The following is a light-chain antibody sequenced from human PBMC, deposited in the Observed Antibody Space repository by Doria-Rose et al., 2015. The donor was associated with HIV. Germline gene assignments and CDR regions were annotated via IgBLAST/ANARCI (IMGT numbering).Light chain of an antibody. J-gene: IGLJ1*01. Sequence: QSVLIQPPSASGTPGQRVITSCSGFNSYFGSDFVYRHQLLPGTPPKVLIYGNNQRPSGVPDRFSGSKSGASAFLAISGLRSEDEGDYYCAAWDGSLRGPYVFGTGTKVAVL. CDR2: GNN. CDR1: NSYFGSDF. CDR3: AAWDGSLRGPYV. V-gene: IGLV1-47*01.